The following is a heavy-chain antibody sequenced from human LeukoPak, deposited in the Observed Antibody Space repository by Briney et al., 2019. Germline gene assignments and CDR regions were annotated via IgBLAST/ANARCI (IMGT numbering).Heavy chain of an antibody. CDR2: ISSSSSYI. CDR1: GFTFSSYS. CDR3: ARDFDSSGYYVPFDY. J-gene: IGHJ4*02. Sequence: GGSLRLSCAASGFTFSSYSMTWVRQAPGKGLEWVSSISSSSSYIYYADSVKGRFTISRDNAKNSLYLQMNSLRAEDTAVYYCARDFDSSGYYVPFDYWGQGTLVTVSS. V-gene: IGHV3-21*01. D-gene: IGHD3-22*01.